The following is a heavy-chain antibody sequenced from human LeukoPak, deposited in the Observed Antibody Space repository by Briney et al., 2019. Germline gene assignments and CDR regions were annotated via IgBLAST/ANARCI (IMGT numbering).Heavy chain of an antibody. V-gene: IGHV3-7*01. CDR3: ATFFGSETYYIPYNYPYNDV. D-gene: IGHD3-10*01. Sequence: PGGSLRLSCAASGFTFSTYWMSWVRQTPGKGLEWVANIKQDGSEKYYVDSVKGRFTISRDNAKNSLYLQMNSLRAEDTAVYYFATFFGSETYYIPYNYPYNDVWGKGTTVTVSS. J-gene: IGHJ6*03. CDR2: IKQDGSEK. CDR1: GFTFSTYW.